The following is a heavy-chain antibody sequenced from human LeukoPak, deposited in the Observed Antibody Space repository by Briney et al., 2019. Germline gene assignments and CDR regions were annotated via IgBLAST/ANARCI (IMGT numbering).Heavy chain of an antibody. CDR3: ARVPWAARLLGGEFYYYYYMDV. D-gene: IGHD6-6*01. CDR2: IYYSGST. J-gene: IGHJ6*03. V-gene: IGHV4-39*01. CDR1: GGSISSSSHC. Sequence: SETLSLTCTVSGGSISSSSHCWGWIRQPPGKGLEWIGSIYYSGSTYYNPSLKSRVTISVDTSKNQFSLKLSSVTAADTAVYYCARVPWAARLLGGEFYYYYYMDVWGKGTTVTVSS.